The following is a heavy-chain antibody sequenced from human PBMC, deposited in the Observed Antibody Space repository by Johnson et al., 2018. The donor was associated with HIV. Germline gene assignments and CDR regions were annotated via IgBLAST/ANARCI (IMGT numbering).Heavy chain of an antibody. CDR2: ISGSGGGT. CDR1: GFSFSNYA. CDR3: AQERAWGPGGAFDI. V-gene: IGHV3-23*04. Sequence: VQLVESGGGLVQPGGSLRLSCAASGFSFSNYAMSWVRQAPGKGLEWVSVISGSGGGTHSADSVKGRFTISRDNSKNTLSLQMNSLRAEDTAVYYCAQERAWGPGGAFDIWGQGTMVTVSS. J-gene: IGHJ3*02. D-gene: IGHD3-16*01.